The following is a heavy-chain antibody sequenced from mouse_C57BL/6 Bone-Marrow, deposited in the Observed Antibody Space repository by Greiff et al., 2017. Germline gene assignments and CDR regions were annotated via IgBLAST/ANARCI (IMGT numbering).Heavy chain of an antibody. CDR2: IYPRSGNT. CDR1: GYTFTSYC. J-gene: IGHJ4*01. Sequence: VQVVESGAELARPGASVKLSCKASGYTFTSYCISWVKQRTGQGLEWIGEIYPRSGNTYYNEKFKGKATLTADKSSSTAYIELRSLTSEDSAVYFCAKGCMDYWGQGTSVTVSS. V-gene: IGHV1-81*01. CDR3: AKGCMDY.